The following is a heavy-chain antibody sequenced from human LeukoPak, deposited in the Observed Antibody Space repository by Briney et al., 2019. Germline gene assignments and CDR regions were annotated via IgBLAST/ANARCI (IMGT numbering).Heavy chain of an antibody. CDR3: ARRGLYSSSSVEGDY. CDR1: GYTFTSYG. V-gene: IGHV1-18*01. D-gene: IGHD6-6*01. CDR2: ISAYNGNT. Sequence: ASVTVSCKASGYTFTSYGISWVRQAPGQGLEWMGWISAYNGNTNYAQKLQGRVTMTTDTSTSTAYMELRSLRSDDTAVYYCARRGLYSSSSVEGDYWGQGTLVTVSS. J-gene: IGHJ4*02.